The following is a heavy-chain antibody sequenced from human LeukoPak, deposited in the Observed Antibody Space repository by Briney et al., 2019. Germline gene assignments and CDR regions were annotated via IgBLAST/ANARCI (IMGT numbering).Heavy chain of an antibody. CDR3: ARESSGWLQLFDY. D-gene: IGHD5-24*01. CDR2: IYSGGST. Sequence: GGSLTLSCAASGFTVSSKYMSWVRQAPGKALEWVSVIYSGGSTYYADSVKGRFTISRDNSKNTVYLQMNSLRAEDTAVYYCARESSGWLQLFDYWGQGTLVTVSS. CDR1: GFTVSSKY. V-gene: IGHV3-66*01. J-gene: IGHJ4*02.